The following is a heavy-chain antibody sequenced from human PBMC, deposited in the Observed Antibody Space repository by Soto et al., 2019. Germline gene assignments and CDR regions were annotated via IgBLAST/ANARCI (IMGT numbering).Heavy chain of an antibody. Sequence: SDTLSLTCAVSGYSINSGFYWVWIRQPPGKGLEWIGTIYHRGNTYYNPSLTSRVTMSVDTSKNQFSLNLTSVTAADTAVYFCARDVQGYFDFWGQGTLVNVSS. J-gene: IGHJ4*02. CDR3: ARDVQGYFDF. CDR2: IYHRGNT. CDR1: GYSINSGFY. V-gene: IGHV4-38-2*02.